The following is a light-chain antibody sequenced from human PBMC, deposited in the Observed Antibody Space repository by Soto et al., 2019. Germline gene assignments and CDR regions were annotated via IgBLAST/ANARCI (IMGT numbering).Light chain of an antibody. CDR2: GAS. Sequence: EIVLTQSPGTLSLSPGERATLSCRASQSVSSSFLAWYQQKPGQAPRLLIYGASSRATGIPDRFSGSGSGTDFTLTISRLETEDFVVYFCQQYDISPITFGQGTRLGIK. CDR1: QSVSSSF. V-gene: IGKV3-20*01. CDR3: QQYDISPIT. J-gene: IGKJ5*01.